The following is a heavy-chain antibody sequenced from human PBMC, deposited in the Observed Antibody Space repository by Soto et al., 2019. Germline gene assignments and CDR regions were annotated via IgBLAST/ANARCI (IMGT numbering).Heavy chain of an antibody. Sequence: EVPLLESGGGLVQPGGSLRLSCAASGFTFSSCAMGWVRQAPGKGLEWVSDIIDSGGSTYYADSVKGRFTISRDNSKSTLYRQMSSLRAEDTALYYCAKGRSYYYYYGVDVWGQGTTVTGSS. CDR2: IIDSGGST. CDR3: AKGRSYYYYYGVDV. V-gene: IGHV3-23*01. CDR1: GFTFSSCA. J-gene: IGHJ6*02.